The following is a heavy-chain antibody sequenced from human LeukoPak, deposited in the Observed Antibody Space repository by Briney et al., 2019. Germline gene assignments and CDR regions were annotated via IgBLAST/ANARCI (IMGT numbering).Heavy chain of an antibody. V-gene: IGHV3-7*01. CDR1: GFTFSSYW. CDR2: IKQDGSEK. CDR3: ARYSAYYDLWSGDYYYYMDV. D-gene: IGHD3-3*01. Sequence: PGGSLRLSCAASGFTFSSYWMNWVRQAPGKGLEWVANIKQDGSEKYYVDSVKGRFTISRDNAKNSLYLQMNSLRAEDTAVYYCARYSAYYDLWSGDYYYYMDVWGKGTTVTVSS. J-gene: IGHJ6*03.